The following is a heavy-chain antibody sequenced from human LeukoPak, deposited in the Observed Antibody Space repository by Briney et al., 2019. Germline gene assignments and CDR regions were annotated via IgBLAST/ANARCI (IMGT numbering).Heavy chain of an antibody. CDR2: ISGSGGST. Sequence: GGSLRLSCAASGFTFSSSAMSWVRQVPGKGLEWVSAISGSGGSTYYADSVKGRFTISRDNSKNTLYLQMNSLRAEDTAVYYCAKESRSYYDFWSGPEYFQHWGQGTLVTVSS. CDR3: AKESRSYYDFWSGPEYFQH. D-gene: IGHD3-3*01. CDR1: GFTFSSSA. V-gene: IGHV3-23*01. J-gene: IGHJ1*01.